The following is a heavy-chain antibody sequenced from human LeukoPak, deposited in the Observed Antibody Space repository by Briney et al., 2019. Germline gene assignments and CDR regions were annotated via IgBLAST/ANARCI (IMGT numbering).Heavy chain of an antibody. Sequence: PGGSLRLSCAASGFTFSSYAMSWVRQAPGKGLEWVSVISGNGGSTYYADSVKGRFTISRDNSKNTLYLQMSSLTAEDTAVYYCAKDQYGSSSIGKFDHWGQGTLVTVSS. D-gene: IGHD6-6*01. CDR1: GFTFSSYA. V-gene: IGHV3-23*01. CDR2: ISGNGGST. CDR3: AKDQYGSSSIGKFDH. J-gene: IGHJ4*02.